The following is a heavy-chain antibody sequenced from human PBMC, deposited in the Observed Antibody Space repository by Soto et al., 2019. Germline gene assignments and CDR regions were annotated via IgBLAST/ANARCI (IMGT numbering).Heavy chain of an antibody. V-gene: IGHV1-18*04. CDR2: ISPYNGNT. D-gene: IGHD3-22*01. J-gene: IGHJ4*02. Sequence: QIQLVQSGAEVKKPGASVRVSCETSGYTFVSYGISWVRQVPGQGLEWMGWISPYNGNTNYAEKFKDRVTLTTDTSTDTAFLDLRSLTSDDTAVYFCARDQYYFDSSGYYDFWGQGTLVTVSS. CDR1: GYTFVSYG. CDR3: ARDQYYFDSSGYYDF.